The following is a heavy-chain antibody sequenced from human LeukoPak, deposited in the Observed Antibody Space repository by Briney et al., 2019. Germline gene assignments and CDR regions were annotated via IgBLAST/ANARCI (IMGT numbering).Heavy chain of an antibody. V-gene: IGHV3-30*04. Sequence: GGSLRLSCAAFGFTFSSYPMHWVRQAPGKGLEWVAVISYDGSNKYYADSVKGRFTISRDNSKNTLYLQMNSLRAEDTAVYYCARPSDTTVVTPDDAFDIWGQGTMVTVSS. D-gene: IGHD4-23*01. CDR2: ISYDGSNK. CDR1: GFTFSSYP. CDR3: ARPSDTTVVTPDDAFDI. J-gene: IGHJ3*02.